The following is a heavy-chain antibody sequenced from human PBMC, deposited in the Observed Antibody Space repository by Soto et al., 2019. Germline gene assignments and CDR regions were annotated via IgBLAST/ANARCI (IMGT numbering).Heavy chain of an antibody. V-gene: IGHV3-30*04. CDR3: ARDPSQYTSGWYGIDF. CDR1: GFMFSAYA. D-gene: IGHD6-19*01. CDR2: ISYDGTNK. Sequence: SLRLSCAASGFMFSAYAMLWVRQAPGKGLEWVAAISYDGTNKYYADSITGRFTISRDNSANTLFLQVNSLRREDTAMYYCARDPSQYTSGWYGIDFWGHGTPVTVSS. J-gene: IGHJ4*01.